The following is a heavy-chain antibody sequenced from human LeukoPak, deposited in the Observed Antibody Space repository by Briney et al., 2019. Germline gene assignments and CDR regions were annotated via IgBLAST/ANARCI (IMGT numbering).Heavy chain of an antibody. V-gene: IGHV3-21*06. Sequence: GGSLRLSCTASGLTFSTSGFNWVRQAPGEGLEWVASIGPTGSDRYHADSIKGRFTISRDNANNFLYLQMNSLRAEDTALYYCATETNGRHYDYWGQGTLLTVSS. CDR1: GLTFSTSG. CDR2: IGPTGSDR. CDR3: ATETNGRHYDY. D-gene: IGHD1-14*01. J-gene: IGHJ4*02.